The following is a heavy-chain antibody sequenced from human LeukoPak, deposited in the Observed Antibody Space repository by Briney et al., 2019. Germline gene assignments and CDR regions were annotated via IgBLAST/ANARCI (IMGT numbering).Heavy chain of an antibody. V-gene: IGHV3-9*01. CDR2: ISWNSGSI. Sequence: PGGSLRLSCAASGFTFDDYAMHWVRQAPGRGLEWVSGISWNSGSIGYADSVKGRFTISRDNAKNSLYLQMNSLRAEDTALYYCAKGAYYSSFQDAFDIWGQGTMVTVSS. J-gene: IGHJ3*02. CDR3: AKGAYYSSFQDAFDI. CDR1: GFTFDDYA. D-gene: IGHD6-19*01.